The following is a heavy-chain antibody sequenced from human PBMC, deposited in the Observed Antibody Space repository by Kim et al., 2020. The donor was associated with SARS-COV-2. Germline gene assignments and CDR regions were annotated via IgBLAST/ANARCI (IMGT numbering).Heavy chain of an antibody. V-gene: IGHV1-69*01. J-gene: IGHJ4*02. D-gene: IGHD2-15*01. CDR3: ARGARWPPFA. CDR2: TA. Sequence: TANYAQKFQGRVTITADESTSTAYMELSSLRSEDTAVYYCARGARWPPFAWGQGTLVTVSS.